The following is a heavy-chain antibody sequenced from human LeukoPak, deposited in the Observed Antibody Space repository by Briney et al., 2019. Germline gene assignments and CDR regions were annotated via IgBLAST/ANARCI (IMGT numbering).Heavy chain of an antibody. CDR1: GGPFSGYF. J-gene: IGHJ4*02. D-gene: IGHD3-10*01. CDR2: IQNSGTT. V-gene: IGHV4-34*01. Sequence: SETLSLTCAVSGGPFSGYFWSWIRQSSGKGLEWIGEIQNSGTTNYNPSLNSRVTISEDTSKNQFYLNLSSVTAADTAVYYCARRYYYNLGSFPFDFWGQGTLVTVSS. CDR3: ARRYYYNLGSFPFDF.